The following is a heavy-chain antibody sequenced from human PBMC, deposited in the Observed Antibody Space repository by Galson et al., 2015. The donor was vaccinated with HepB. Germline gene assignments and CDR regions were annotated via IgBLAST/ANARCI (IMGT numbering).Heavy chain of an antibody. J-gene: IGHJ1*01. CDR3: GKGPGAATGKGYIQH. CDR1: GFSFNTYW. CDR2: IKEDGSVR. Sequence: SLRLSCAASGFSFNTYWMTWVRQSPGKGLEWVANIKEDGSVRYYVDSVKGRFTISRDNANNLLFLQMNSLRVEDTALYYCGKGPGAATGKGYIQHWGQGTLVVVSS. D-gene: IGHD6-13*01. V-gene: IGHV3-7*03.